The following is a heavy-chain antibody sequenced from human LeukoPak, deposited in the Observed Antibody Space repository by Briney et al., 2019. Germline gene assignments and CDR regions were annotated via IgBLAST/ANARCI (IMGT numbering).Heavy chain of an antibody. CDR3: ARRPHYYGSGSYYYYYYYMDV. D-gene: IGHD3-10*01. V-gene: IGHV4-59*11. CDR2: IYYSGST. Sequence: SETLSLTCTVSGGSISSHYWSWIRHPPGKGLEWIGYIYYSGSTNYNPSLKSRVTISVDTSKNQFSLKLSSVTAADTAVYYCARRPHYYGSGSYYYYYYYMDVWGKGTTVTVSS. CDR1: GGSISSHY. J-gene: IGHJ6*03.